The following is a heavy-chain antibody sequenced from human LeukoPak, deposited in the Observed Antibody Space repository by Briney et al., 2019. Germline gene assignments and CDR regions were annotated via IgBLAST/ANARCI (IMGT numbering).Heavy chain of an antibody. Sequence: ASVKVSCKASGYTFTSYAMHWVRQAPGQRLEWMGWINAGNGNTKYSQKFQGRVTITRDTSASTAYMELSGLRSEDTAVYYCARAVFLEDPYGMDVWGQGTTVTVSS. CDR2: INAGNGNT. D-gene: IGHD3-3*01. CDR1: GYTFTSYA. CDR3: ARAVFLEDPYGMDV. V-gene: IGHV1-3*01. J-gene: IGHJ6*02.